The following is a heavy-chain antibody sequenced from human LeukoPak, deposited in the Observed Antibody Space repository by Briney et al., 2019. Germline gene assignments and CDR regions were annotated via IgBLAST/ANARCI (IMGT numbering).Heavy chain of an antibody. Sequence: GGSLRLTCVASGFTFSIYWMSWVRQAPGRGPEWLAIIKEDGSVIWDVESVRGRFTISRDNAKNSVYLEMNSLRAEDTAVYYCARGSGRQQLEQNYWGQGNLVTVSS. CDR2: IKEDGSVI. V-gene: IGHV3-7*01. D-gene: IGHD6-13*01. CDR1: GFTFSIYW. CDR3: ARGSGRQQLEQNY. J-gene: IGHJ4*02.